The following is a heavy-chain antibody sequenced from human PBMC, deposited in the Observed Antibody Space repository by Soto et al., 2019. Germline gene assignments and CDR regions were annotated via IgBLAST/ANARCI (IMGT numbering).Heavy chain of an antibody. J-gene: IGHJ4*02. CDR2: IFYTRST. D-gene: IGHD6-19*01. Sequence: SATLSLTGTVSGSIISGHYWIWIRQTPGRGQEWIGYIFYTRSTNYNPSLKSRVPLSVDTSQNQFSRRLSSVTAADAAVYYCAREGSSGWSQDYWGQGTLVTVSS. V-gene: IGHV4-59*11. CDR3: AREGSSGWSQDY. CDR1: GSIISGHY.